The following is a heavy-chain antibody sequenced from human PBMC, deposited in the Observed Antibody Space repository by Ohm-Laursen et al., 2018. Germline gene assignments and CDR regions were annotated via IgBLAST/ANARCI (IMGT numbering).Heavy chain of an antibody. V-gene: IGHV3-23*01. D-gene: IGHD2-2*01. CDR3: ARGSCTSSASAFDM. J-gene: IGHJ3*02. CDR1: GFTFSSYG. Sequence: SLRLSCAASGFTFSSYGMHWVRQAPGQGLEWVSTLSSSGGTPDYAESVRGRFTISRDNSKKKLYLQMNSLRVEDTAVYYCARGSCTSSASAFDMWGQGTMVTVSS. CDR2: LSSSGGTP.